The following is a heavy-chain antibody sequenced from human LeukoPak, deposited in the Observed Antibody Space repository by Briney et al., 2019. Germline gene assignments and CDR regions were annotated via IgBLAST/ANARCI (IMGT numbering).Heavy chain of an antibody. CDR1: GDSISNYY. V-gene: IGHV4-59*08. J-gene: IGHJ4*02. CDR3: ARRKAKTPNYFDY. Sequence: SETLSLTCTVSGDSISNYYWTWIRQPPGKGLEWIGYIYYSGDTNYNPSLKSRVTISPDTSKNQFSLKLTSVTAADTAMYYCARRKAKTPNYFDYWGQGALVTVSS. CDR2: IYYSGDT.